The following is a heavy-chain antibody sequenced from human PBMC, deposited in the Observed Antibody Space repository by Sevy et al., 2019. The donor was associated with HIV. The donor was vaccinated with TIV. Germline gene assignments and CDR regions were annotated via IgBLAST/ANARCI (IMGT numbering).Heavy chain of an antibody. Sequence: GGSLRLSCVASAFTFSTYGMHWVRQAPGKGLEWVSVISFDGSHKYYADSVKGRCTFSRDNSKNTLNLQMNSLRAEDTVVYYCARDLRPHLLYSDFWSGYSGMDVWGQGPRSPSP. J-gene: IGHJ6*02. D-gene: IGHD3-3*01. CDR3: ARDLRPHLLYSDFWSGYSGMDV. CDR1: AFTFSTYG. V-gene: IGHV3-30*03. CDR2: ISFDGSHK.